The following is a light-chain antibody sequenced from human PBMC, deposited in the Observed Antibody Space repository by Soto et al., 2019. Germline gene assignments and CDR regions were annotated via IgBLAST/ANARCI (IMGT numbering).Light chain of an antibody. V-gene: IGLV1-51*01. CDR1: SSNIGGNS. Sequence: QSVMTQPPLVSAAPGQKVTISCSGSSSNIGGNSVSWYQQLPGTAPKILIYDDNNRPSGIPDRFSGSKSGKSATLGITGFQTGDEADYYCGSWDSSLSAYVFGTGTKVTVL. J-gene: IGLJ1*01. CDR2: DDN. CDR3: GSWDSSLSAYV.